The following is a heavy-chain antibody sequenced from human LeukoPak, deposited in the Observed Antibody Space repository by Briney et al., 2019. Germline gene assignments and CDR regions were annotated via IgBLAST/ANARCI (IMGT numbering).Heavy chain of an antibody. Sequence: ASVKVYCKASGYAFNSYHIHWMRQAPGQGLGWMGIIIPSSGSTTYAQKFQGRVTMTRDTSTSTVYMELSSLTSDDTAVYFCARSDYNDYRGLGFWGQGTLVTVSS. D-gene: IGHD4-11*01. CDR3: ARSDYNDYRGLGF. V-gene: IGHV1-46*02. CDR1: GYAFNSYH. CDR2: IIPSSGST. J-gene: IGHJ4*02.